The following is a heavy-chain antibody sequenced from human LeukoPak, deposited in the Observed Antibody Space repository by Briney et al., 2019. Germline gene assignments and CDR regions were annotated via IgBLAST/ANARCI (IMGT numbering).Heavy chain of an antibody. Sequence: SETLSLTCTVSGGSISSGGYYWSWIRQHPRKGLEWIGYIYYSGSTYYNPSLKSRVTISVDTSKNQFSLKLSSVTAADTALYYCARAQGSSRFLTTWGQGTLVTVSS. CDR3: ARAQGSSRFLTT. V-gene: IGHV4-31*03. CDR1: GGSISSGGYY. D-gene: IGHD3-3*01. CDR2: IYYSGST. J-gene: IGHJ5*02.